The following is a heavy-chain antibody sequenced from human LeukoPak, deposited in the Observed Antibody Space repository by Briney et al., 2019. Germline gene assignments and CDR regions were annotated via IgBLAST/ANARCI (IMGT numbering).Heavy chain of an antibody. Sequence: WIGRIYYSGSTYYNPSLKSRVTISVDTSKNQFSLKLSSVTAADTAVYYCARLRSYYNFFDYWGQGTLVTVSS. CDR2: IYYSGST. V-gene: IGHV4-39*01. D-gene: IGHD1-26*01. J-gene: IGHJ4*02. CDR3: ARLRSYYNFFDY.